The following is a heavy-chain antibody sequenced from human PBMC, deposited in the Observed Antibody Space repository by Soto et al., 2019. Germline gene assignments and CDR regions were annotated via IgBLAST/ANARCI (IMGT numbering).Heavy chain of an antibody. CDR3: ARGTTVTAPHYYYYGMDV. D-gene: IGHD4-17*01. CDR1: GGSINSYY. J-gene: IGHJ6*02. Sequence: QVQLQESGPGLVKPSETLSLTCTVSGGSINSYYWSWIRQPPGKGLEWIGYIYYSGSINYNPSLKSRVTISVDTSNNQFSLRLSSVTTADTAVYYCARGTTVTAPHYYYYGMDVWGQGTTVTVS. V-gene: IGHV4-59*01. CDR2: IYYSGSI.